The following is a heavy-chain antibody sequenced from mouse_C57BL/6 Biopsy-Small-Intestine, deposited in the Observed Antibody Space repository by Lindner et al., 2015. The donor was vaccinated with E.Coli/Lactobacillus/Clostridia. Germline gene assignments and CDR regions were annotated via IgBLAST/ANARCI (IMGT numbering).Heavy chain of an antibody. CDR3: ARTGGYSGDNYASDI. V-gene: IGHV9-3*02. D-gene: IGHD2-12*01. J-gene: IGHJ1*01. CDR2: ISTNTGSP. CDR1: GYSFTDYP. Sequence: VKVSCKASGYSFTDYPINWVRKAPGQGLEWMGWISTNTGSPTYAQGFTGRFVLSLGTSVSTAYLQISSLKAEDTAVYYCARTGGYSGDNYASDIWGQGTKVTVSS.